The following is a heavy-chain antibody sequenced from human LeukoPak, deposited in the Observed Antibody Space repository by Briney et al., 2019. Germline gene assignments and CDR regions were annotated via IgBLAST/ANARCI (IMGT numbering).Heavy chain of an antibody. CDR2: IYPGDSDT. V-gene: IGHV5-51*01. CDR3: ARRLYDRGWYYLDY. Sequence: GESLKISCKGSGYSFASYWIGWVRQMPGKGLEWMGIIYPGDSDTRYSPSFQGQVTISVDKSITTAYLQWSSLKASDTAMYYCARRLYDRGWYYLDYWGQGTLVTVSS. J-gene: IGHJ4*02. CDR1: GYSFASYW. D-gene: IGHD6-19*01.